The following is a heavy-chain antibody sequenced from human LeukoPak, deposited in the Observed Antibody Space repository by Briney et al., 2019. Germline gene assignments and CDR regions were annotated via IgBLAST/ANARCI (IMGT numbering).Heavy chain of an antibody. D-gene: IGHD1-26*01. CDR3: AKDAEVGATPLIFDY. CDR2: ISGSGGST. Sequence: GRSLRLSCAASGFTFSSYAMSWVRQAPGKGLEWVSAISGSGGSTYYADSVKGRFTISRDNSKKTLYLQMNRLRAEATAVYYCAKDAEVGATPLIFDYWGQGTLVTVSS. CDR1: GFTFSSYA. V-gene: IGHV3-23*01. J-gene: IGHJ4*02.